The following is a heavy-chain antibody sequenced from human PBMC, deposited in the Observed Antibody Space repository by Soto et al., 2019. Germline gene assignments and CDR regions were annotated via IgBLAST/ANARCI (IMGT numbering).Heavy chain of an antibody. V-gene: IGHV3-9*01. CDR2: ISWNSGKV. J-gene: IGHJ4*02. Sequence: EMHLVESGGGLVQPGRSLTISCAASGFTFEDYAMHWVRQAPGKGLEWVSGISWNSGKVIYADSVKGRFTISRDNAKNSLFLQMDSLRPEDTALYYCAKMVTWDSSGYYQGGCDCWGRGTLVTVSS. CDR1: GFTFEDYA. CDR3: AKMVTWDSSGYYQGGCDC. D-gene: IGHD3-22*01.